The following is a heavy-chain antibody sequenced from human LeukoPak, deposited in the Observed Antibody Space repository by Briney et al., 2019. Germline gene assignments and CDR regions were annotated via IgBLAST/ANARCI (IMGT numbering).Heavy chain of an antibody. CDR1: GGTFISYA. V-gene: IGHV1-69*05. CDR3: ASNTYYYDSSGYSSLGY. D-gene: IGHD3-22*01. CDR2: IIPIFGTA. Sequence: GASVKVSCKASGGTFISYAISWVRQAPGQGLKWMGGIIPIFGTANYAQKFQGRVTITTDESTSTAYMELSSLRSEDTAVYYCASNTYYYDSSGYSSLGYWGQGTLVTVSS. J-gene: IGHJ4*02.